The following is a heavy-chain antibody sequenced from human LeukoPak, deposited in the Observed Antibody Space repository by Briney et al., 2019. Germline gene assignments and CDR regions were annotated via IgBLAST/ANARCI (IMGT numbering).Heavy chain of an antibody. CDR2: IDPSDSDT. V-gene: IGHV5-10-1*01. Sequence: GESLRISCKASGYSFTSYWISWVRQMPGEGLEWMGRIDPSDSDTNYSQSFQGHVTMSVDKSISTAYLQWSSLKASDTAMYFCARHVNWRSGQSWFDPWGQGTLVTVSS. D-gene: IGHD3-10*01. J-gene: IGHJ5*02. CDR1: GYSFTSYW. CDR3: ARHVNWRSGQSWFDP.